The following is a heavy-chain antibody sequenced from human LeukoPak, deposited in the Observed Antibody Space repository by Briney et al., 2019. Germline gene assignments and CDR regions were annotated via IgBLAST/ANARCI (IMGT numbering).Heavy chain of an antibody. CDR2: ISGTGTCI. Sequence: GGSLRLSCAASGFTFSTYSMTWVRQAPGKGLEWVSFISGTGTCIYYPDSVKGRFTISRDNAKSSLYLQMSSLRAEDTATYYCARITGTSEYFDSWGQGTLVTVSS. CDR3: ARITGTSEYFDS. D-gene: IGHD1-20*01. V-gene: IGHV3-21*01. CDR1: GFTFSTYS. J-gene: IGHJ4*02.